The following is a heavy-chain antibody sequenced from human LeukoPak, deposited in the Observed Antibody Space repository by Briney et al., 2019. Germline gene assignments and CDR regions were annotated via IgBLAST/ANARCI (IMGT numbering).Heavy chain of an antibody. CDR2: ISGSGGST. Sequence: GSLRLSCAASGFTFSSYAMSWVRQAPGKGLEWVSAISGSGGSTYYADSVKGRFTISRDNAKNSLYLQMNSLRAEDTAVYYCARDGGGWFGELLWLGYFDYWGQGTLVTVSS. CDR1: GFTFSSYA. CDR3: ARDGGGWFGELLWLGYFDY. D-gene: IGHD3-10*01. V-gene: IGHV3-23*01. J-gene: IGHJ4*02.